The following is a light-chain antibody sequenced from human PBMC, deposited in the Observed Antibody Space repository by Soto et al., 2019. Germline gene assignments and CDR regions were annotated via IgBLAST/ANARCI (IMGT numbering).Light chain of an antibody. J-gene: IGKJ3*01. CDR3: QQRSQ. Sequence: EIVLAQAPATLSLSPGERDTLSCRASQSVSSYLAWYQQKPGQAPRLLIYDASNRATSIPARFSGSGSGTDFTLTISSQEPEDFAVYYCQQRSQFGPGTKVDIK. CDR2: DAS. V-gene: IGKV3-11*01. CDR1: QSVSSY.